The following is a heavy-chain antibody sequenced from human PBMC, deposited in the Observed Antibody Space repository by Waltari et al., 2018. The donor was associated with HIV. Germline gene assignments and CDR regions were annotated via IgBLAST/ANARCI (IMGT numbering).Heavy chain of an antibody. J-gene: IGHJ1*01. CDR3: ARGYSSSRWIPLYH. CDR1: GVSFNSYW. D-gene: IGHD6-6*01. Sequence: VESGGDSVQPGESLRLSCVASGVSFNSYWMTWVRQSPGKGLEWVANIGPDGRQMYYAYSVKGRFTISRDNIRNSLYLQMNNLRAEDTALYYCARGYSSSRWIPLYHWGRGTLVTVSS. CDR2: IGPDGRQM. V-gene: IGHV3-7*01.